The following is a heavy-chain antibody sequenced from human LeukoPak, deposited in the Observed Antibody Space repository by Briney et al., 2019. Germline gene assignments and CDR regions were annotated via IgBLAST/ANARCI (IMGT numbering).Heavy chain of an antibody. D-gene: IGHD2-15*01. V-gene: IGHV3-48*01. CDR3: ARDRDSPIYYYYYMDV. CDR1: GFTFSSYS. J-gene: IGHJ6*03. Sequence: GGSLRLSCAASGFTFSSYSMNWVRQAPGKGLEWVSYISSSSSTIYYADSVKGRFTISRDNAKNSLYLQMNSLRAEDTAVYYCARDRDSPIYYYYYMDVWGNGTTVTVSS. CDR2: ISSSSSTI.